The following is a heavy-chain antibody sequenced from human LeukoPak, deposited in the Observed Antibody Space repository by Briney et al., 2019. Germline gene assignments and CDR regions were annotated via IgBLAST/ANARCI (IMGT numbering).Heavy chain of an antibody. D-gene: IGHD5-18*01. V-gene: IGHV1-69*06. Sequence: ASVKVSCKASGYTFTGYYMHWVRQAPGQGLEWMGGIIPIFGTANYAQKFQGRVTITADKSTSTAYMELGSLRSEDTAVYYCARGGYSYGLLSMTFDIWGQGTMVTVSS. J-gene: IGHJ3*02. CDR1: GYTFTGYY. CDR2: IIPIFGTA. CDR3: ARGGYSYGLLSMTFDI.